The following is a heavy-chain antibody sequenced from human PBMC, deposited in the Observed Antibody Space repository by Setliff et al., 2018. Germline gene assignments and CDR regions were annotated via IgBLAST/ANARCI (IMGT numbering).Heavy chain of an antibody. D-gene: IGHD3-3*02. J-gene: IGHJ6*03. V-gene: IGHV3-20*04. CDR1: GFSFHDYG. CDR2: INWNGVSI. Sequence: LRLSCAVSGFSFHDYGMGWVRQAPGKGLEWVSSINWNGVSIGYADSVKGRFTISRDNAKNSLYLQMNSLRAEDTALYYCARVPRIIIMVGVISHYYYMDVWGKGTTVTVS. CDR3: ARVPRIIIMVGVISHYYYMDV.